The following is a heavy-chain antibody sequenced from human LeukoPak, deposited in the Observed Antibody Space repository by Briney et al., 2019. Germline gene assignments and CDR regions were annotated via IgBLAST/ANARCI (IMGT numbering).Heavy chain of an antibody. V-gene: IGHV1-2*02. Sequence: ASVKVSCKASGYTLSGYYMHWVRQAPGQGPEWLGCINPNTGATNYAQKFQGRVTITRDMSISTAYMELRRLRSDDTAVYRCARDPCDGGSCWLDSGGQGTLVTVSS. CDR3: ARDPCDGGSCWLDS. CDR2: INPNTGAT. CDR1: GYTLSGYY. D-gene: IGHD2-15*01. J-gene: IGHJ5*01.